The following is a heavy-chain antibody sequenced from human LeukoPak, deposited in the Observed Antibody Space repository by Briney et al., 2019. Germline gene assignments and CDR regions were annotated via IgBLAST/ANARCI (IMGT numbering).Heavy chain of an antibody. CDR2: IYYSGST. V-gene: IGHV4-59*01. Sequence: SETLSLTCTVSGGSITSYYWSWVRQPPGKGVDWIGYIYYSGSTNYNPSLKSRVTISVDTSKDKLSLKLSSVTAADTAVYYCARGRWFAPWGQGTLVTVSS. J-gene: IGHJ5*02. CDR3: ARGRWFAP. CDR1: GGSITSYY.